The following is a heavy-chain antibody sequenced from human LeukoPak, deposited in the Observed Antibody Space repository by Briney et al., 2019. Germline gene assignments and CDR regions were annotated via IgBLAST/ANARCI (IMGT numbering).Heavy chain of an antibody. CDR2: IYSGGST. D-gene: IGHD3-3*01. CDR1: GFTVTTNY. J-gene: IGHJ4*02. CDR3: ARGDFWGGYYTGHY. Sequence: GGSLRLSCAASGFTVTTNYMSWVRQAPGKGLEWVSVIYSGGSTYYADSVKGRFTISRHNSKNTLYLQMDSLRDEDTAVYYCARGDFWGGYYTGHYWGQGTLVTVSS. V-gene: IGHV3-53*04.